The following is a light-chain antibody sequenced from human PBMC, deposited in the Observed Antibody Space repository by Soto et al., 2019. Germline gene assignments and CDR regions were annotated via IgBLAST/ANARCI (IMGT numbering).Light chain of an antibody. J-gene: IGLJ3*02. CDR3: SSYTSGSTLGV. CDR1: SSDVGGYHY. CDR2: DVS. V-gene: IGLV2-14*01. Sequence: QSALTQPASVSGSPGQSIPISCTGTSSDVGGYHYVSWYQQHPGKAPKLMIYDVSNRPTGVSNRFSGSKSGNTTSLAISGLPAEDDADYYCSSYTSGSTLGVFGGGTKLTVL.